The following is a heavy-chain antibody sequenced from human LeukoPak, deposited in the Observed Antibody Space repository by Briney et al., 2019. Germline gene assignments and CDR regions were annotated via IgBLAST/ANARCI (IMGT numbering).Heavy chain of an antibody. CDR1: GGSISSYY. CDR3: ARTTEAHSWRTRYYDYYMDV. J-gene: IGHJ6*03. CDR2: IYYSGST. Sequence: SQTLSLTCTVSGGSISSYYWSWIRQPPGKGLEWIGYIYYSGSTNYNPSLKSRVTISVDTSKNQFSLKLSSVTAADTAVYYCARTTEAHSWRTRYYDYYMDVWGKGTTVTVSS. V-gene: IGHV4-59*01. D-gene: IGHD6-13*01.